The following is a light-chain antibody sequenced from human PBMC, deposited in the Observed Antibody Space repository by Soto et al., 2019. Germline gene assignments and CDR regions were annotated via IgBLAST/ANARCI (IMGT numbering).Light chain of an antibody. CDR2: GAS. V-gene: IGKV3-15*01. CDR3: QQYNNWCT. CDR1: QSVSNN. Sequence: EIMMTQSPATLSVSPGERATLSCRASQSVSNNLAWYQQKPGQAPRLLIYGASTRATGIPARFSGSGSGTEFTLTISSLQSEDFAVYYCQQYNNWCTFGQGTKVEIK. J-gene: IGKJ1*01.